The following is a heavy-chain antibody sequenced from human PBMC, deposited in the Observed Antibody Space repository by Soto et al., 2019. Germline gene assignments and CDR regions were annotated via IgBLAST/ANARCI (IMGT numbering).Heavy chain of an antibody. CDR1: GFTFSSYG. CDR2: IWYDGSNK. J-gene: IGHJ4*02. D-gene: IGHD4-17*01. CDR3: ARKGPTVNYFDY. V-gene: IGHV3-33*01. Sequence: PGGSLRLSCAASGFTFSSYGMHWVRQAPGKGLEWVAVIWYDGSNKYYADSVKGRFTISRDNSKNTLYLQMNSLRAEDTAVYYCARKGPTVNYFDYWGQGTLVTVSS.